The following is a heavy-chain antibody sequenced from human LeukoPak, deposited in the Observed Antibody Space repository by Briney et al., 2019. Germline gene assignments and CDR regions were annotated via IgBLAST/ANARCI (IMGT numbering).Heavy chain of an antibody. J-gene: IGHJ4*02. CDR3: ASLDSSGYYYPNY. Sequence: GGSLRLSCAASGFTFSSYWMSWVRQAPGKGLEWVANIKQDGSEKYYVDSVKGRFTISRDNAKNSLYLQMNSLRAEDTAVYYCASLDSSGYYYPNYWGQGTLVTVSS. CDR2: IKQDGSEK. V-gene: IGHV3-7*03. CDR1: GFTFSSYW. D-gene: IGHD3-22*01.